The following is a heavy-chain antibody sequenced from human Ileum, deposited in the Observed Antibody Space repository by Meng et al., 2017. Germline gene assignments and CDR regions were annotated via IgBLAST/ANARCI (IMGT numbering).Heavy chain of an antibody. Sequence: HGHLHDGGHGLCKPPDTLSLTGSVYVGPFSGYYWSWIRQPPGKGLEWIGEINHSGSTNCNPSLKSRVTISVDTSKNQFSLKLSSVTAADTAVYYCARGGPWFDPWGQGTLVTVSS. V-gene: IGHV4-34*01. CDR3: ARGGPWFDP. CDR1: VGPFSGYY. CDR2: INHSGST. J-gene: IGHJ5*02.